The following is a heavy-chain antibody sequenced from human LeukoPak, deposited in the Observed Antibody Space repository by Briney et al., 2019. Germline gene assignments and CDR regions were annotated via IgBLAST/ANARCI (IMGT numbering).Heavy chain of an antibody. J-gene: IGHJ4*02. CDR2: ISASDGTT. D-gene: IGHD4-17*01. Sequence: ASVQVSCKASGYSFSIYGITWARQAPGQGLEYLGWISASDGTTNYAQKVQDRVTMTTDTSTSTAYLELRSLRSEDTAVYYCARCGTAVTTHFSHWGQGTLVSVSS. CDR3: ARCGTAVTTHFSH. V-gene: IGHV1-18*01. CDR1: GYSFSIYG.